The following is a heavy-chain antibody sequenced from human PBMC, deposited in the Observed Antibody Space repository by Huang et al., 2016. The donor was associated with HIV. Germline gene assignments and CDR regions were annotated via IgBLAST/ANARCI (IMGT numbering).Heavy chain of an antibody. Sequence: QVQLVQSGAEVKKPGASVKVSCEASNYNVGSHGISWVRQAPGQGIAWMGWSSVYNGDTKYAKKFQGRVTMTRETSTRTAYMELTSLRFDDTAVYYCARSGFGVVITTTLDYYYMDVWGTGTTVTVSS. CDR3: ARSGFGVVITTTLDYYYMDV. D-gene: IGHD3-3*01. CDR2: SSVYNGDT. V-gene: IGHV1-18*01. CDR1: NYNVGSHG. J-gene: IGHJ6*03.